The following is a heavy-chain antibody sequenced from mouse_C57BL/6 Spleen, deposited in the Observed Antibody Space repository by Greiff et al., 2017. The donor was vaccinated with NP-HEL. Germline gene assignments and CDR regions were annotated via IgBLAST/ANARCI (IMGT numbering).Heavy chain of an antibody. Sequence: QVQLQQPGAELVRPGTSVKLSCKASGYTFTSYWMHWVKQRPGQGLEWIGVIDPSDSYTNSNQKFKGKATLTVDTSSSTAYMQLSSLTSEDSAVYYCARYITTVVESYWYFDVWGTGTTVTVSS. CDR3: ARYITTVVESYWYFDV. D-gene: IGHD1-1*01. J-gene: IGHJ1*03. V-gene: IGHV1-59*01. CDR2: IDPSDSYT. CDR1: GYTFTSYW.